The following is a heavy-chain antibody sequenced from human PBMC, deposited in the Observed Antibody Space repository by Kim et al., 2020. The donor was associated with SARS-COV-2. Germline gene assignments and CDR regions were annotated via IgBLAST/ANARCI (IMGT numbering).Heavy chain of an antibody. CDR3: ARDRIVGATTEYFQH. D-gene: IGHD1-26*01. J-gene: IGHJ1*01. Sequence: DSVNGRFTISRDNSKNTRYLQMNSLRAEDTAVYYCARDRIVGATTEYFQHWGQGTLVTVSS. V-gene: IGHV3-30*07.